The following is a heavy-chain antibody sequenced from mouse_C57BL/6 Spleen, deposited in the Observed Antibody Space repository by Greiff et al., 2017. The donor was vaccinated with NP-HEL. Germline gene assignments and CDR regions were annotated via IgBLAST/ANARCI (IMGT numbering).Heavy chain of an antibody. CDR1: GYTFTSYG. J-gene: IGHJ2*01. Sequence: QVQLQQSGAELARPGASVKLSCKASGYTFTSYGISWVKQRTGQGLECIGEIYPRSGNTYYNEKFKGKATLTADKSSSTAYMELRSLTSEDSAVYFCARDYGSSYGKYYFDYWGQGTTLTVSS. D-gene: IGHD1-1*01. CDR2: IYPRSGNT. CDR3: ARDYGSSYGKYYFDY. V-gene: IGHV1-81*01.